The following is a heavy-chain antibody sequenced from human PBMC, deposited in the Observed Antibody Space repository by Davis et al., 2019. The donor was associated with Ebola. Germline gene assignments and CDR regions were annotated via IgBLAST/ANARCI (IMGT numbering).Heavy chain of an antibody. D-gene: IGHD6-6*01. CDR1: GFTFSGSA. CDR2: IRSKANSYAT. Sequence: GESLKISCAASGFTFSGSAMHWVRQASGKGLEWVGRIRSKANSYATTYAASVKGRFTISRDDSKNTAFLQMNSLKTEDTAVYYCTRDRRQLVQRRVYYYGMDVWGQGTTVTVSS. CDR3: TRDRRQLVQRRVYYYGMDV. J-gene: IGHJ6*02. V-gene: IGHV3-73*01.